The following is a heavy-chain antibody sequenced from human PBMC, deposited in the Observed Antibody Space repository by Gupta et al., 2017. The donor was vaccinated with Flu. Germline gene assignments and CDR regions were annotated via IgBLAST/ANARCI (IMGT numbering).Heavy chain of an antibody. Sequence: EVQLVESGGGLVKPGGSLRLSCAASGFTFSSYSMNWVRQAPGKGLEWVSSISSSSSYIYYADSVKGRFTISRDNAKNSLYLQMNSLRAEDTAVYYCARERNYDIWFDPWGQGTLVTVSS. CDR1: GFTFSSYS. CDR2: ISSSSSYI. J-gene: IGHJ5*02. CDR3: ARERNYDIWFDP. V-gene: IGHV3-21*01. D-gene: IGHD1-7*01.